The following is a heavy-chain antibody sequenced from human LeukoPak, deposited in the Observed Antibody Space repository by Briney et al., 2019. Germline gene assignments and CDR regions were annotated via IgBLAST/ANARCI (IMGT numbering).Heavy chain of an antibody. CDR2: IKQDGSEK. J-gene: IGHJ4*02. V-gene: IGHV3-7*01. CDR3: ARVGYIKYYDFWSGYPYDY. D-gene: IGHD3-3*01. CDR1: GGSFSGYY. Sequence: ETLSLTCAVYGGSFSGYYWSWVRQAPGKGLEWVANIKQDGSEKYYVDSVKGRFTISRDNAKNSLYLQMNSLRAEDTAVYYCARVGYIKYYDFWSGYPYDYWGQGTLVTVSS.